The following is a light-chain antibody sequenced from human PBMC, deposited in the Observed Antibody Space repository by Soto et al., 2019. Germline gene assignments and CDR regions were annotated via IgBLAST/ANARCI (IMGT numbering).Light chain of an antibody. V-gene: IGKV1-5*01. CDR1: QSISTW. J-gene: IGKJ2*01. CDR2: DAS. Sequence: DILMTQSPATLSASVGDRVTITCRASQSISTWLAWYQQKSGRAPKLLVYDASSLQSGVPSRFRGSGSVTDFTLTISSLQPDDFATYYCQQYSSSPYTFGQGTKLEIK. CDR3: QQYSSSPYT.